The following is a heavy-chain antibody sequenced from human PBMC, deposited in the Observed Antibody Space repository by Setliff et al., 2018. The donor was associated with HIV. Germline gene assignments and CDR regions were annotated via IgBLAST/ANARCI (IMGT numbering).Heavy chain of an antibody. CDR3: AGVAMVRGVIPPDFDYYYYYMDV. CDR2: IYTTGST. V-gene: IGHV4-4*09. D-gene: IGHD3-10*01. Sequence: LSLTCTVPLDSISNYDWSWVLEPPGKGLEWMGYIYTTGSTNYNPSLKSRVTISLDTSRNQFSLKLSSVTAADTAVYYCAGVAMVRGVIPPDFDYYYYYMDVWGKGTTVTVSS. CDR1: LDSISNYD. J-gene: IGHJ6*03.